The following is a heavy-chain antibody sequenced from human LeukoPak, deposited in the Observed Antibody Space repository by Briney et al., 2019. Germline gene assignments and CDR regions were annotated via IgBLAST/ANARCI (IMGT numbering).Heavy chain of an antibody. CDR2: ISAYNGNT. CDR1: GYTFTSYG. D-gene: IGHD3-10*01. Sequence: ASVKDSCKASGYTFTSYGISWVRQAPGQGLEWMGWISAYNGNTNYAQNLQGRVTMTTDTSTSTAYMELRSLRSDDTAVYYCARSSIFYYGSGSRKLSTHYFDYWGQGTLVTVSS. CDR3: ARSSIFYYGSGSRKLSTHYFDY. J-gene: IGHJ4*02. V-gene: IGHV1-18*01.